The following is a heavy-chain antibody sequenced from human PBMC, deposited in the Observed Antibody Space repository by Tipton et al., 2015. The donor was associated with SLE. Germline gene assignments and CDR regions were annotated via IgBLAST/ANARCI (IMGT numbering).Heavy chain of an antibody. D-gene: IGHD6-19*01. Sequence: QLVQSGAEVKKPGASVKVFCKASGYTFTSYYIHWVRQAPGQRLEWVGIINPSGGSTNYAQKFQGRVTVTRDTSTSTLYMELSSLRSEDTAVYYCARDRNSGWYDAFDIWGQGTMVTVSS. CDR2: INPSGGST. J-gene: IGHJ3*02. CDR1: GYTFTSYY. CDR3: ARDRNSGWYDAFDI. V-gene: IGHV1-46*01.